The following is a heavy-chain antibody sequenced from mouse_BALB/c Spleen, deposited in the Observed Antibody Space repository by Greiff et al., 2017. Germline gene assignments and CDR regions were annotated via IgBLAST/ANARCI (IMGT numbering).Heavy chain of an antibody. D-gene: IGHD2-14*01. J-gene: IGHJ2*01. V-gene: IGHV5-17*02. Sequence: EVKLVESGGGLVQPGGSRKLSCAASGFTFSSFGMHWVRQAPEKGLEWVAYISSGSSTIYYADTVKGRFTISRDNPKNTLFLQMTSLRSEDTAMYYCARGGYRYDEGFDYWGQGTTLTVSS. CDR2: ISSGSSTI. CDR3: ARGGYRYDEGFDY. CDR1: GFTFSSFG.